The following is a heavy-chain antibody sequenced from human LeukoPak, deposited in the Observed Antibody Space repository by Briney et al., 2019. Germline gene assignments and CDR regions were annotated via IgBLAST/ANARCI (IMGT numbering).Heavy chain of an antibody. CDR1: GGSISSYY. V-gene: IGHV4-59*12. CDR3: ARAQDYYDIKACFQH. CDR2: IYYSGST. Sequence: SETLSLTCTVSGGSISSYYWSWIRQPPGKGLEWIGYIYYSGSTNYKPSLKSRVTISVDTSKNQFSLKLSSVTAADTAVYYCARAQDYYDIKACFQHWGQGTLVTVSS. J-gene: IGHJ1*01. D-gene: IGHD3-22*01.